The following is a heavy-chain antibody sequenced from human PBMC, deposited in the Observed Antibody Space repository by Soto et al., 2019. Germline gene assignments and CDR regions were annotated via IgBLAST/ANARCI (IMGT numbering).Heavy chain of an antibody. J-gene: IGHJ6*02. D-gene: IGHD6-19*01. V-gene: IGHV3-7*05. CDR3: AKGVAVVGYYYYGMDV. CDR1: GFTFSSYW. Sequence: GGSLRLSCAASGFTFSSYWMSWVRQAPGKGLEWVANIKQDGSEKYYVDSVKGRFTISRDNSKNTLYLQMNSLRAEDTAVYYCAKGVAVVGYYYYGMDVWGQGTTVTVSS. CDR2: IKQDGSEK.